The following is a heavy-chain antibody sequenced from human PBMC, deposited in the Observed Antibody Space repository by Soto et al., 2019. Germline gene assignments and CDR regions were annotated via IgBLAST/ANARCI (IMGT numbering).Heavy chain of an antibody. J-gene: IGHJ4*02. D-gene: IGHD5-18*01. CDR1: GGSISNAAYS. CDR3: ARERGGYGLFDS. V-gene: IGHV4-30-2*01. Sequence: PSETLSLTCTVSGGSISNAAYSWSWIRQPPGKGLEWIGYIYPSGMPFYNPSLRSRVTISIDRSNDQFSLNLKSVPAADTAVYYCARERGGYGLFDSWGQGTLVTVSS. CDR2: IYPSGMP.